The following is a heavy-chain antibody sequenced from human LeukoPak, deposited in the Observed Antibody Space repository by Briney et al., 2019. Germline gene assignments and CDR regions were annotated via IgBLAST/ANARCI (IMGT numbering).Heavy chain of an antibody. V-gene: IGHV4-39*07. CDR1: GGSISSSSYY. Sequence: PSETLSLTCTVSGGSISSSSYYWGWIRQPPGKGLEWIGSIYYSGSTNYNPSLKSRVTISVDRSRKQFSLKLRSVTAADTAVYYCARAQALPGIAVAVPGRRNPGNYYMDVWGKGTTVTVSS. J-gene: IGHJ6*03. CDR3: ARAQALPGIAVAVPGRRNPGNYYMDV. D-gene: IGHD6-19*01. CDR2: IYYSGST.